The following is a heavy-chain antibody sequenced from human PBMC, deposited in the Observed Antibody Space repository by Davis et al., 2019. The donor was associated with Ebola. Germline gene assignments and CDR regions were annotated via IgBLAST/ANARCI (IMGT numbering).Heavy chain of an antibody. CDR3: ARVYTIFGGMDV. Sequence: AASVKVSCKASGYTFTSYDINWVRQAPGQGPEWMGWMNPNSGNTGYAQKFQGRVTMTRNTSISTAYMELSSLRSEDTAVYYCARVYTIFGGMDVWGQGTTVTVSS. J-gene: IGHJ6*02. D-gene: IGHD3-9*01. CDR1: GYTFTSYD. CDR2: MNPNSGNT. V-gene: IGHV1-8*01.